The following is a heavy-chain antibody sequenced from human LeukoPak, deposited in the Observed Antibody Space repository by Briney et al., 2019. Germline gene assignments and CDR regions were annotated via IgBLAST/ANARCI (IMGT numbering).Heavy chain of an antibody. CDR3: ARGEDY. J-gene: IGHJ4*02. CDR1: GFTLHFYN. CDR2: ISSRSSTI. V-gene: IGHV3-48*02. Sequence: GGSLSLSCAASGFTLHFYNRTWVRQAPGKGLEWVSYISSRSSTIYYTDSVKGRFTDSRDNAKNSLNLQMNSLRDEDTAVYYCARGEDYWGQGGLVTVSS.